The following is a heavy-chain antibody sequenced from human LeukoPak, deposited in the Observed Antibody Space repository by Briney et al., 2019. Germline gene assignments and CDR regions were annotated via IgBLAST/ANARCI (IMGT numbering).Heavy chain of an antibody. CDR3: ARLAVAGMVDY. CDR1: GGSISRSDYF. CDR2: IYYSGST. Sequence: SETLSLTCTVSGGSISRSDYFWGWIRQPPGKGLEWIGSIYYSGSTYYNTSFKSRVTISVDTSKSQFSLKLSSVTAADTAVYYCARLAVAGMVDYWGQGTLVTVSS. V-gene: IGHV4-39*01. D-gene: IGHD6-19*01. J-gene: IGHJ4*02.